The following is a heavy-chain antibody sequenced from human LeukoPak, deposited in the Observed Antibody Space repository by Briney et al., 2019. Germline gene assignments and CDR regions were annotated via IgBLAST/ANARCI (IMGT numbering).Heavy chain of an antibody. CDR3: ASSRRITMVRGVTVIDY. CDR1: GYRFTSYW. Sequence: GESLKISCKGSGYRFTSYWIGWVRPMPGKGLEWMGIIYPGDSDTRYSPSFQGQVTISADKSISTAYLQWSSLKASDTAMYYCASSRRITMVRGVTVIDYWGQGTLVTVSS. V-gene: IGHV5-51*01. J-gene: IGHJ4*02. D-gene: IGHD3-10*01. CDR2: IYPGDSDT.